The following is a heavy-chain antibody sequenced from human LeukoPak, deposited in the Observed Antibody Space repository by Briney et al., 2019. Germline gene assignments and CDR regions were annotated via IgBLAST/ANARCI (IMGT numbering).Heavy chain of an antibody. V-gene: IGHV1-18*01. CDR2: ISPYNGNR. D-gene: IGHD4-17*01. CDR1: GYAFNRFD. J-gene: IGHJ5*02. Sequence: GASVKVSCNASGYAFNRFDISWVLQAPGQGLECMGWISPYNGNRNYAEKFQGRVTMTTDTSTNTAYMELGSLRSDDTAVYYCARVEYGARFDPWGQGTLVTVSS. CDR3: ARVEYGARFDP.